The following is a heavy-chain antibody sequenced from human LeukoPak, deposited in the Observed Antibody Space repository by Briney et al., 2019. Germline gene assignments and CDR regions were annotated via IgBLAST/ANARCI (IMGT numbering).Heavy chain of an antibody. V-gene: IGHV3-23*01. CDR3: AKDLRDCSGGSCYPPPTYYFDY. J-gene: IGHJ4*02. Sequence: PGGSLRLSCAASGFTFSSYAMSWVRQAPGKGLEWVSAISGSGGSTYYADSVKGRFTISRDNSKNTLYLQMNSLRAEDTAVYYCAKDLRDCSGGSCYPPPTYYFDYWGQGTLVTVSS. CDR2: ISGSGGST. D-gene: IGHD2-15*01. CDR1: GFTFSSYA.